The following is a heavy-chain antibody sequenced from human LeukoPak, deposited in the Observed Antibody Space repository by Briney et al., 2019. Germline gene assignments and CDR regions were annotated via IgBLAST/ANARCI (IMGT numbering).Heavy chain of an antibody. Sequence: PSETLSLTCTVSGGSISSYYWSWIRQPPGKGLEWIGSIYYSGSTYYNPSLKSRVTISVDTSKNQFSLKLSSVTAADTAVYYCASRLNPRTSSGDPHGGYWGQGTLVTVSS. CDR2: IYYSGST. CDR1: GGSISSYY. CDR3: ASRLNPRTSSGDPHGGY. D-gene: IGHD2-2*01. V-gene: IGHV4-59*05. J-gene: IGHJ4*02.